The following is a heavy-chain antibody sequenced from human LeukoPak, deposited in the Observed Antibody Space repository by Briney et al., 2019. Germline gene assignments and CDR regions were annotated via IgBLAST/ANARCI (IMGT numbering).Heavy chain of an antibody. J-gene: IGHJ5*02. CDR1: AGSICNSY. CDR3: VRGPGRGYDLEP. CDR2: ISTGGDI. D-gene: IGHD3-22*01. V-gene: IGHV4-4*08. Sequence: PSETLSLTCAVSAGSICNSYCSWARQPPGKGPEFIGYISTGGDINYSPSLRSRATMSINPSNNQVSPTLTSVTTADTAVYFCVRGPGRGYDLEPWGQGSPVTVSS.